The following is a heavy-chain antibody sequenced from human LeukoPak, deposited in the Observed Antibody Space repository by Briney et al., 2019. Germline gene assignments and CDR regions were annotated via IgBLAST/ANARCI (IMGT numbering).Heavy chain of an antibody. J-gene: IGHJ6*03. Sequence: SETLSLTCTVSGDSISSYYWSWIRQPAGKGLEWIGRIYTSGSTNYNPSLKSRVTMSVDTSKNQFSLKLSSVTAADTAVYYCARDRTAAGYVPYYYYYYYMDVWGKGTTVAVSS. CDR2: IYTSGST. V-gene: IGHV4-4*07. CDR3: ARDRTAAGYVPYYYYYYYMDV. CDR1: GDSISSYY. D-gene: IGHD6-13*01.